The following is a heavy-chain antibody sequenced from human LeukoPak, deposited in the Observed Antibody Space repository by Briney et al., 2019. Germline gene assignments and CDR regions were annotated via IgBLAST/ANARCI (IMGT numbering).Heavy chain of an antibody. D-gene: IGHD6-19*01. CDR2: IYYSGST. J-gene: IGHJ4*02. Sequence: PSETLSLTCTVSGGSINTYYWSWIRQPPGKGLEWIGYIYYSGSTNYNPSLKSRVTISVDTSKNQFSLKLSSVTAADTAVYYCARGRGLVLGYYFDYWGQGTLVTVSS. CDR3: ARGRGLVLGYYFDY. V-gene: IGHV4-59*12. CDR1: GGSINTYY.